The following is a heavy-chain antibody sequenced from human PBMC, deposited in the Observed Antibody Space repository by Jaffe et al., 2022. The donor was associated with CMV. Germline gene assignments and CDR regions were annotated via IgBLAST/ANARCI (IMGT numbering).Heavy chain of an antibody. CDR1: GFTFSSYS. J-gene: IGHJ6*02. Sequence: EVQLVESGGGLVQPGGSLRLSCAASGFTFSSYSMNWVRQAPGKGLEWVSYISSSSSTIYYADSVKGRFTISRDNAKNSLYLQMNSLRDEDTAVYYCARSGETPARTTYYDFWSGPPFGYYYYGMDVWGQGTTVTVSS. D-gene: IGHD3-3*01. V-gene: IGHV3-48*02. CDR3: ARSGETPARTTYYDFWSGPPFGYYYYGMDV. CDR2: ISSSSSTI.